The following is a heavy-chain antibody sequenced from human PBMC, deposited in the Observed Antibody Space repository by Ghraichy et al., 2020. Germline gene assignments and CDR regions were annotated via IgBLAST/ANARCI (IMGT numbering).Heavy chain of an antibody. CDR1: GFTFSNYW. CDR3: ARDYYDNIGYPQF. CDR2: INPDGSST. V-gene: IGHV3-74*03. D-gene: IGHD3-22*01. J-gene: IGHJ4*02. Sequence: GGSLRLSCAASGFTFSNYWMHWVRQAPGKGLGWVSRINPDGSSTTYADSVKGRFTISRDNAKNTLFLQMNSLRVEDTAVYYCARDYYDNIGYPQFWGQGTLVTVSS.